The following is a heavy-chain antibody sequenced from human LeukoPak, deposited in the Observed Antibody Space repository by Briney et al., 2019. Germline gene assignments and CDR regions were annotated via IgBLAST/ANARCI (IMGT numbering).Heavy chain of an antibody. V-gene: IGHV1-46*01. CDR3: ARDRGGDYDSSGYYYVLGAFDI. CDR1: GYTFTSYY. J-gene: IGHJ3*02. Sequence: ASVKVSCKASGYTFTSYYMHWVRQAPGQGLEWMGIINPSGGSTSYAQKFQGRVTMTRDTSTSTVYMELSSLRSEDTAVYYCARDRGGDYDSSGYYYVLGAFDIWGQGTMVTVSS. D-gene: IGHD3-22*01. CDR2: INPSGGST.